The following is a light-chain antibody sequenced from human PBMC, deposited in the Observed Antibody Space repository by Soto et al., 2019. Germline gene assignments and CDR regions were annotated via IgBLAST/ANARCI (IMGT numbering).Light chain of an antibody. Sequence: EVGAYIYVSWYQQFPGKAPKLILYEVNNRPSGVSNRFSGSKSDTTASLTISGLQPEDEADYYCSSYSSNNILSYVFGTGTKVNV. V-gene: IGLV2-14*03. CDR2: EVN. CDR1: EVGAYIY. CDR3: SSYSSNNILSYV. J-gene: IGLJ1*01.